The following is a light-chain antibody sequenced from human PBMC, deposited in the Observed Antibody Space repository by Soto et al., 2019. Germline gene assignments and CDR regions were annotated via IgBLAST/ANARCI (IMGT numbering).Light chain of an antibody. Sequence: AIRMTQSPSSFSASTGDRVTITCRASQDISTSLAWYQQKPGKAPKLLIYSASSLQSGVPANFSGSGSGTDFTLTISRLQSEDFATYYCQQYYSYPYTFGQGNKVEIK. CDR1: QDISTS. CDR3: QQYYSYPYT. V-gene: IGKV1-8*01. CDR2: SAS. J-gene: IGKJ2*01.